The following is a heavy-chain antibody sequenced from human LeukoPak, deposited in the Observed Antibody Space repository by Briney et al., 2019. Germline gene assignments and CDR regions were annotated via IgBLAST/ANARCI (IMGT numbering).Heavy chain of an antibody. CDR2: IKEDGSEK. D-gene: IGHD3-22*01. V-gene: IGHV3-7*01. CDR1: GFTFSTYW. CDR3: ARDSSGYQ. J-gene: IGHJ4*02. Sequence: PGGSLRLSCAASGFTFSTYWMSWVRQAPGKGLEWVANIKEDGSEKYYGDSVKGRFTISRDNAKNSLYLLMNSLRAEDTAVYYCARDSSGYQWGQGTLVTVSS.